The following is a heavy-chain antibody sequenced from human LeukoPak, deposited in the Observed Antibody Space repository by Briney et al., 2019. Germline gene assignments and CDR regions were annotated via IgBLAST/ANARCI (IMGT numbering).Heavy chain of an antibody. D-gene: IGHD3-3*01. CDR1: GFYFANYA. CDR2: TVGGGSPNT. V-gene: IGHV3-23*01. J-gene: IGHJ4*02. CDR3: AKARDFWSGYEELIDY. Sequence: GGSLRLSCAASGFYFANYAMSWVRQAPGKGLEWVSATVGGGSPNTYHADSVKGRFTISRDNSKNTLYLQMNSLRAEDTAVYYCAKARDFWSGYEELIDYWGQGTLVTVSS.